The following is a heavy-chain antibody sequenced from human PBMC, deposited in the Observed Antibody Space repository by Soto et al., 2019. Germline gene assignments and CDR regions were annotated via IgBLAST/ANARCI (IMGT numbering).Heavy chain of an antibody. V-gene: IGHV3-33*01. D-gene: IGHD6-19*01. CDR2: IGFAGNNK. J-gene: IGHJ4*02. Sequence: GGFLRLSCVASGFPFDSYGIHWVRRAPGKGLEWVATIGFAGNNKYYADSVKGRFTISRDNSKNTLYLHINSLKVDDTAMYYCARANSTGWHYFDYWGPGTLVNVSS. CDR1: GFPFDSYG. CDR3: ARANSTGWHYFDY.